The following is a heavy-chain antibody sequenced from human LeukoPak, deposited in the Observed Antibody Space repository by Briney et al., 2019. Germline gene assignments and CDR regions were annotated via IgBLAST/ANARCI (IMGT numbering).Heavy chain of an antibody. CDR2: ISAYNGNT. D-gene: IGHD6-19*01. V-gene: IGHV1-18*01. CDR3: ARMMSIPVAGHRPLFDY. CDR1: GYTFTSYG. Sequence: GASVKVSCKASGYTFTSYGINWVRQAPGQGLEWMGWISAYNGNTDYAQKLQDRVTMTTDTSTSTAYTELRSLRSDDTAIYYCARMMSIPVAGHRPLFDYWGQGTLVTVSS. J-gene: IGHJ4*02.